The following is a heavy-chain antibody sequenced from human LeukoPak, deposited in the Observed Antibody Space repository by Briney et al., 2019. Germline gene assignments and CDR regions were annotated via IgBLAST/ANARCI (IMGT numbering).Heavy chain of an antibody. V-gene: IGHV3-30-3*01. D-gene: IGHD3-3*01. CDR1: GFTFSSYA. CDR2: ISYDGSNK. CDR3: ARDWSPIFGGTHFDY. Sequence: GGSLRLSCAASGFTFSSYAMHWVRQAPGKGLEWLAVISYDGSNKYYADTVKGRFTISRDNSKNTLYLQMNSLRAEDTAVYYCARDWSPIFGGTHFDYWGQGTLVTVSS. J-gene: IGHJ4*02.